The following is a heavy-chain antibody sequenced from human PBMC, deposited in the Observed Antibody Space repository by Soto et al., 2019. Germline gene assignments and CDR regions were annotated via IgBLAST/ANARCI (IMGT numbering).Heavy chain of an antibody. J-gene: IGHJ6*02. Sequence: QVQLVESGGGVVQPGRSLRLSCAASGFTFSSYAMHWVRQAPGKGLEWVAVISYDGSNKYYADSVKGRFTISRDNSKNTLYLQMNSLRAEDTAVYYCARDLYYDILTGYLASGYYYGMDVWGQGTTVTVSS. CDR2: ISYDGSNK. CDR1: GFTFSSYA. CDR3: ARDLYYDILTGYLASGYYYGMDV. D-gene: IGHD3-9*01. V-gene: IGHV3-30-3*01.